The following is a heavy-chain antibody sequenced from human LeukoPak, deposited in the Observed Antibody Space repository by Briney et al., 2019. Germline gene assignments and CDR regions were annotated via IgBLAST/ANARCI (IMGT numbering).Heavy chain of an antibody. J-gene: IGHJ3*02. D-gene: IGHD6-19*01. CDR2: IWDDGSAK. CDR1: GFTVTGNG. V-gene: IGHV3-33*01. Sequence: GGSLRLSCVAAGFTVTGNGMHWVRQAPGKGLEWVAVIWDDGSAKYYACSVEGRFSISRDNSKKTLYLKMNSPGAEDTAVYYCRREQWDGFDIWGQGTLVTVSS. CDR3: RREQWDGFDI.